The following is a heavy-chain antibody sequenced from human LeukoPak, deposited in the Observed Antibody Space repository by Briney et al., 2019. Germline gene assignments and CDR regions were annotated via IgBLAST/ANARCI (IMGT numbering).Heavy chain of an antibody. Sequence: ASVKVSCKASGYTFTSYGISWVRQAPGQGLEWMGWISAYNGNTNYAQKLQGRVTMTTNTSTSTAYMELRSLRSDDTAVYYCARVKVYNYGHGAYFDYWGQGTLVTVSS. V-gene: IGHV1-18*01. CDR3: ARVKVYNYGHGAYFDY. CDR2: ISAYNGNT. CDR1: GYTFTSYG. J-gene: IGHJ4*02. D-gene: IGHD5-18*01.